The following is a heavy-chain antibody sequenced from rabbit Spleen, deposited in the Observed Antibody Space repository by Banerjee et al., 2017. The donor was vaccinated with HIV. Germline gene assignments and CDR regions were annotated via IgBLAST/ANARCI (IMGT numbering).Heavy chain of an antibody. CDR3: ARDTATSFSTYGMDL. D-gene: IGHD1-1*01. Sequence: QSLEESGGGLVQPEGSLTLTCKASGFCFSSNDYMCWVRQAPGKGLEWIACTVGGRSTFTYYASWAKGRFTISKASSTTVTLQMTSLTAADTATYFCARDTATSFSTYGMDLWGPGTLVTVS. CDR1: GFCFSSNDY. J-gene: IGHJ6*01. V-gene: IGHV1S40*01. CDR2: TVGGRSTFT.